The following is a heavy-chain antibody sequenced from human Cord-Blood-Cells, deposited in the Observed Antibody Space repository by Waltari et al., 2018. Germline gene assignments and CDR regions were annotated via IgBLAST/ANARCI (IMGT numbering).Heavy chain of an antibody. D-gene: IGHD6-13*01. CDR3: ARAGYSSRHYGMDV. Sequence: QVQLQQWGAGLLKPSETLSITCAVYGGSFSGYYWSWIRQPPGKGLEWIGEINHSGSTNHNPSLKSRVTISVDTSKNQFSLKLSSVAAADTALYYCARAGYSSRHYGMDVWGQGTTVTVSS. J-gene: IGHJ6*02. CDR2: INHSGST. CDR1: GGSFSGYY. V-gene: IGHV4-34*01.